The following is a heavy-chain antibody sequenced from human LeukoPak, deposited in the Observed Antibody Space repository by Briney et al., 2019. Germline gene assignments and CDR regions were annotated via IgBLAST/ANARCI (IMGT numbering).Heavy chain of an antibody. CDR3: ARDRDFDWLLNSFDY. J-gene: IGHJ4*02. V-gene: IGHV3-74*01. CDR1: GFTFSSYW. D-gene: IGHD3-9*01. Sequence: GGSLRLSCAASGFTFSSYWMHWVRQAPGKGLVWVSRINTYGSSTSYADSVKGRFTISRDNAKNTLYLQMNSLRAEDTAVYYCARDRDFDWLLNSFDYWGQGTLVTVSS. CDR2: INTYGSST.